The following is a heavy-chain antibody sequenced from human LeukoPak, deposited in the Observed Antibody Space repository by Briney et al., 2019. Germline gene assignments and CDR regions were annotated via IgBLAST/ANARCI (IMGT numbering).Heavy chain of an antibody. CDR1: GGSFSGYY. J-gene: IGHJ6*02. V-gene: IGHV4-34*01. D-gene: IGHD2-2*01. CDR2: INHSGST. CDR3: ARHLRKYLSYYYYGMDV. Sequence: SETLSLTCAVYGGSFSGYYWSWIRQPPGKGLEWIGEINHSGSTNYNPSLKSRVTISVDTSKNQFSLKLSSVTAADTAVYYCARHLRKYLSYYYYGMDVWGQGTTVTVSS.